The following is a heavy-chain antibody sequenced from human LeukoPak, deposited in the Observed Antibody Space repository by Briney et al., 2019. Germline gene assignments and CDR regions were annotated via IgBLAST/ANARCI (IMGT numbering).Heavy chain of an antibody. D-gene: IGHD3-22*01. J-gene: IGHJ4*02. CDR1: VFTFVSYS. V-gene: IGHV3-23*01. Sequence: GGSLRLSCEASVFTFVSYSISWVRQAPGKGLEWVSAISGVGGSTNYADSVKGRFTISRDNSKNTLYLQMNSLRAEDTAVYYCAKTSGYPYYFDYWGQGTLVTVSS. CDR2: ISGVGGST. CDR3: AKTSGYPYYFDY.